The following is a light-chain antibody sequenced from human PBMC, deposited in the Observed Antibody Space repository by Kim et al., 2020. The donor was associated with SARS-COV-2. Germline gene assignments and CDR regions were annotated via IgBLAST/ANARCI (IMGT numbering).Light chain of an antibody. J-gene: IGLJ2*01. Sequence: QPALTQSPSASASLGASVKLTCTLSSGHSSYSIAWHQQQPEKGPRYLMKIKSDGSHFKGDGVPDRFSGSSFGAERYLTISRLQSEDEADYYCQTWATGIEVFGGGTQLTVL. V-gene: IGLV4-69*02. CDR1: SGHSSYS. CDR2: IKSDGSH. CDR3: QTWATGIEV.